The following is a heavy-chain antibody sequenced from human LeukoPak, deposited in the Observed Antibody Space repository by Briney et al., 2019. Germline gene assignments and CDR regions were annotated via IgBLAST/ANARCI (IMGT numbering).Heavy chain of an antibody. CDR1: GVTFSSSW. CDR3: AREARISIFGVVFDP. J-gene: IGHJ5*02. Sequence: GGSLRLSCAASGVTFSSSWMSWVRQAPGKGPEWVANIRQDGSQKYYVDSVKGRFTISRDNAKNSMYLQMNSLRAEDTAVYYCAREARISIFGVVFDPWGQGTLVTVPS. D-gene: IGHD3-3*01. CDR2: IRQDGSQK. V-gene: IGHV3-7*01.